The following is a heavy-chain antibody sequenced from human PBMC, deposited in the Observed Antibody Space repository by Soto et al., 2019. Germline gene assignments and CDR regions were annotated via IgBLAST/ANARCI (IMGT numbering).Heavy chain of an antibody. CDR1: GFTFSSYA. J-gene: IGHJ4*02. CDR2: ISDSGDTI. V-gene: IGHV3-23*01. D-gene: IGHD3-22*01. CDR3: AKQERSYYYDSSGYYGFGY. Sequence: PGGSLRLSCAASGFTFSSYAMVLVRQATGKGLEWVSGISDSGDTIYYADSVKGRFTISRDNSKNTLYLQMNSLRAEDTAVYYCAKQERSYYYDSSGYYGFGYWGQGTLVTVSS.